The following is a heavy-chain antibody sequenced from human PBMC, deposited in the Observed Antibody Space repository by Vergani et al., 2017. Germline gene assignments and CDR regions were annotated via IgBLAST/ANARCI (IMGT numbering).Heavy chain of an antibody. Sequence: QVQLQESGPGLVKPSETLSLTCTVSGGSISSYYWSWIRQPPGKGLEWIGYLYYSGSTSYNPSLKSRVTISVDTSKNQFSLKLSSVTAADTAVYYCAREVWGNDYYYYYMDVWGKGTTVTVSS. CDR2: LYYSGST. D-gene: IGHD3-16*01. CDR1: GGSISSYY. CDR3: AREVWGNDYYYYYMDV. V-gene: IGHV4-59*01. J-gene: IGHJ6*03.